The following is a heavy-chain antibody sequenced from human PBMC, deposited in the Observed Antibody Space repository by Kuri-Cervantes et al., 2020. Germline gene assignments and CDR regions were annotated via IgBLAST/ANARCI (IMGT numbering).Heavy chain of an antibody. J-gene: IGHJ5*02. V-gene: IGHV4-30-2*05. CDR2: IYHSGST. CDR3: ARDTQSSGWLKTAT. CDR1: GGSISSGGYS. D-gene: IGHD6-19*01. Sequence: LRLSCAVSGGSISSGGYSWSWIRQPPGKGLEWIGYIYHSGSTYYNPSLKSRVTISVDTSKNKFSLKLSSVTAADTAVYYCARDTQSSGWLKTATWGQGTMVTVSS.